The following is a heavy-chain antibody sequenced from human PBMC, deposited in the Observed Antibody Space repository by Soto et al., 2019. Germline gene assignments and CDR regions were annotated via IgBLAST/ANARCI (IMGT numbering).Heavy chain of an antibody. J-gene: IGHJ6*02. CDR2: ISYDGSNK. Sequence: GGSLRLSCAASGFTFSSYGMHWVRQAPGKGLEWVAVISYDGSNKYYADSVKGRFTISRDNSKNTLYLQMNSLRAEDTAVYYCAKRGYGDYYYYYYYGMDVWGQGTTVTVSS. CDR3: AKRGYGDYYYYYYYGMDV. CDR1: GFTFSSYG. V-gene: IGHV3-30*18. D-gene: IGHD4-17*01.